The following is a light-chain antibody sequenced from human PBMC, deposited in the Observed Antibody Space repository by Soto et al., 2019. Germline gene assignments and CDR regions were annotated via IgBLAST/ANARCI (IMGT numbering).Light chain of an antibody. CDR3: SSYAGDNFYV. CDR2: DVG. V-gene: IGLV2-8*01. J-gene: IGLJ1*01. CDR1: SSDVGGYNF. Sequence: QSALTQPPSASGSPGQSVTISCTGTSSDVGGYNFVSWYQHLPGKAPKLIIYDVGERPSGVPDRFSGSKSGNTASLTVSGLKAEDEADYYCSSYAGDNFYVFGPGTKLTVL.